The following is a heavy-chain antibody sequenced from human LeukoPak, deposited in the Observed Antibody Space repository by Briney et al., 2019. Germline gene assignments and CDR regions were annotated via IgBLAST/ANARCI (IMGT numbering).Heavy chain of an antibody. J-gene: IGHJ4*02. V-gene: IGHV1-69*05. Sequence: SVKVSCKASGGTFSSYAISWVRQAPGQGLEWMGRITPIFGTANYAQKFQGRVTITTDESTSTAYMELSSLRSEDTALYYCARAYCGGDCYPFDYWGQGTLVTVSP. CDR1: GGTFSSYA. CDR3: ARAYCGGDCYPFDY. CDR2: ITPIFGTA. D-gene: IGHD2-21*02.